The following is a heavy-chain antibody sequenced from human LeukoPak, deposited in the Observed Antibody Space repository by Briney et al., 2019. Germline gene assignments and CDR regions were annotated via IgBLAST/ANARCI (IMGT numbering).Heavy chain of an antibody. D-gene: IGHD1-20*01. CDR2: IYYGGST. V-gene: IGHV4-31*03. J-gene: IGHJ5*02. CDR3: ARGSNWNWFDP. CDR1: GASFNSGGSY. Sequence: SETLSLTCTVSGASFNSGGSYWSWIRQHPARGLEWTGYIYYGGSTYFNPSLKSRVSISVDTSENQFSLKLTSVTAADTAVYYCARGSNWNWFDPWGQGTLVTVSS.